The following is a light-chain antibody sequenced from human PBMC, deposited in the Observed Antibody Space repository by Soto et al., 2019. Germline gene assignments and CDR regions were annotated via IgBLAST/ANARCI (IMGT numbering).Light chain of an antibody. Sequence: ENVLTQSPGTLSLSPGERATLSCRASQTVSSYLTWYQQRPGKAPRLLISGASRRATGIPDRFSGSGSGTDFTLTMSRLGPEDFALYYCQQYGTSPTPFGQGTRVAIK. V-gene: IGKV3-20*01. CDR1: QTVSSY. CDR3: QQYGTSPTP. CDR2: GAS. J-gene: IGKJ5*01.